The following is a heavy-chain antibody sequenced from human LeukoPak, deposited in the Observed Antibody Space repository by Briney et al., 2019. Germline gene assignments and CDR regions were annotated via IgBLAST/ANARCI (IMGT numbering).Heavy chain of an antibody. Sequence: MSSETLSLTCAVYGGSFSGYYWSWIRQPPGKGLEWIGHIYYRGSTNYNPSLKSRVTISVDTSKNQFSLKLSSVTAADTAVYYCARLSGYSSGHYYSDYWGQGTLVTVSS. CDR2: IYYRGST. D-gene: IGHD3-22*01. CDR3: ARLSGYSSGHYYSDY. CDR1: GGSFSGYY. V-gene: IGHV4-59*01. J-gene: IGHJ4*02.